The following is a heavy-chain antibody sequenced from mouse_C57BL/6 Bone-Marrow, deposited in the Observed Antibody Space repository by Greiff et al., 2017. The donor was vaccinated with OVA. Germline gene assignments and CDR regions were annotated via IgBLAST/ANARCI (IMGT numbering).Heavy chain of an antibody. CDR3: ARYGVYYDYWFAY. CDR2: INPSTGGT. V-gene: IGHV1-42*01. CDR1: GYSFTGYY. D-gene: IGHD2-4*01. Sequence: EVQLQESGPELVKPGASVKISCKASGYSFTGYYMNWVKQSPEKSLEWIGEINPSTGGTTYNQKFKAKATLTVDKSSSTAYMQLKSLTSEDSAVYYCARYGVYYDYWFAYWGQGTLVTVSA. J-gene: IGHJ3*01.